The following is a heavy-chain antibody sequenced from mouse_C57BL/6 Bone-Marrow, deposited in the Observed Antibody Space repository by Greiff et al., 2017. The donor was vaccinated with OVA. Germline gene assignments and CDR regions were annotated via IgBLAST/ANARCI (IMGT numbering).Heavy chain of an antibody. V-gene: IGHV5-4*01. CDR3: ARDFLMITGDY. D-gene: IGHD2-4*01. J-gene: IGHJ2*01. CDR1: GFTFSSYA. CDR2: ISDGGSYT. Sequence: DVMLVESGGGLVKPGGSLKLSCAASGFTFSSYAMSWVRQTPEKRLEWVATISDGGSYTYYPDNVKGRFTISRDNAKNNLYLQMSHLKSEDTAMDYCARDFLMITGDYWGQNTTLTVSS.